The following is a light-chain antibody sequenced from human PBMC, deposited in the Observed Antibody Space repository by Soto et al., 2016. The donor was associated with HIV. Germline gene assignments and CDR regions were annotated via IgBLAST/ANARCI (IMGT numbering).Light chain of an antibody. CDR1: QSLLYSTGYNY. CDR2: EVS. J-gene: IGKJ2*01. Sequence: EIVMTQSPLSLPVTPGEPASISCRSSQSLLYSTGYNYLYWYLQKPGQPPQLLIYEVSNRFSGVPDRFSGSGSGTDFTLKISRVEAEDVGVYYCMQSIQLPLTFGQGTKLEIK. CDR3: MQSIQLPLT. V-gene: IGKV2D-29*01.